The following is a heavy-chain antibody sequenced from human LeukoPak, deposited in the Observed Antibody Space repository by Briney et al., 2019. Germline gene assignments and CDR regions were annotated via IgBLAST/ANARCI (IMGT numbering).Heavy chain of an antibody. Sequence: GGSLRLSCIASGFSFSDFGLHWVRQAPGKGLEWVAVIWYDGSKRYYADSVKGRFTISRDDSKNTLYLQMTSLRAEDTAVYYCARDLGVTNYYFDYWGQGTPGTVSS. CDR3: ARDLGVTNYYFDY. V-gene: IGHV3-33*01. CDR2: IWYDGSKR. CDR1: GFSFSDFG. D-gene: IGHD2-21*02. J-gene: IGHJ4*02.